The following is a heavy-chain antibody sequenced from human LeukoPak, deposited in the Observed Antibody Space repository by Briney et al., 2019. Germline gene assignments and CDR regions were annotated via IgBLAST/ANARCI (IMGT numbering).Heavy chain of an antibody. Sequence: ASVKVSCKASGYTFTGYYMHWVRQAPGQGLEWMGWINPNSGGTNYAQKFQGRVTMTRDTSISTAYMELSRLRSDDTAVYYCARSRYYDFWSGYVYWGQGTLVTVSS. CDR2: INPNSGGT. CDR3: ARSRYYDFWSGYVY. J-gene: IGHJ4*02. V-gene: IGHV1-2*02. CDR1: GYTFTGYY. D-gene: IGHD3-3*01.